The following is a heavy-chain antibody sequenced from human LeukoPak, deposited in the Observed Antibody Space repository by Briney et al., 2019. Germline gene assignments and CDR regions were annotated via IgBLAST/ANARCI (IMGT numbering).Heavy chain of an antibody. CDR2: MSSGGSYI. CDR3: ARDRPTGASRVFVVQ. D-gene: IGHD3-3*01. CDR1: GFTFSSYA. V-gene: IGHV3-21*01. Sequence: NPGGSLRLSCVASGFTFSSYAMTWVRQAPGKGLEWVSSMSSGGSYIYYADSVRGRFSISRDNATNSLYLQMNRLKAEDTAVYYCARDRPTGASRVFVVQWGQGTLVTVSS. J-gene: IGHJ4*02.